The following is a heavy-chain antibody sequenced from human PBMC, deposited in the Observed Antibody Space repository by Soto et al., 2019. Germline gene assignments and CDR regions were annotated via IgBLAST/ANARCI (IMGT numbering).Heavy chain of an antibody. Sequence: PGGSLRLSCAASGFTFNIYGMHWVRQAPDKGLEWVALISYDGSNQYYADSVKGRFTISRDNSKNTLFLQMNSLRADDTAVYYCAKDQASGQGSFDSWGQGNLGTVSA. V-gene: IGHV3-30*18. CDR3: AKDQASGQGSFDS. J-gene: IGHJ4*02. CDR2: ISYDGSNQ. CDR1: GFTFNIYG.